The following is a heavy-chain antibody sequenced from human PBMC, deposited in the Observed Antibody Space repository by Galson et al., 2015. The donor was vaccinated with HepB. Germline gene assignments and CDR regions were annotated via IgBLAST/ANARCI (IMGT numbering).Heavy chain of an antibody. CDR1: GFTFSDYY. J-gene: IGHJ4*02. D-gene: IGHD3-22*01. CDR3: ARGGYYYDSSPFDY. Sequence: SLRLSCAASGFTFSDYYMSWIRQAPGKGLEWVSYISSSSSFTYTNYADSVKGRFTISRDNAKNSLHLQMNSLRAEDTAVYYCARGGYYYDSSPFDYWGQGTLVTVSS. CDR2: ISSSSS. V-gene: IGHV3-11*05.